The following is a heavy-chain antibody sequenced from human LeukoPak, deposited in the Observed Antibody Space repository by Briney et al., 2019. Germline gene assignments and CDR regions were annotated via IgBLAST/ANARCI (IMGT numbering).Heavy chain of an antibody. CDR2: MYHSGST. Sequence: SETLSLTCAVSGYSISSGYYWGWIRQPPGKGLEWIGSMYHSGSTYYNPSLKSRVTISIDTSKNQFSLKLRSVTAADTAVYFCARNVTMVLPGQGAFDIWGQGTMVTVSS. D-gene: IGHD4/OR15-4a*01. V-gene: IGHV4-38-2*01. J-gene: IGHJ3*02. CDR1: GYSISSGYY. CDR3: ARNVTMVLPGQGAFDI.